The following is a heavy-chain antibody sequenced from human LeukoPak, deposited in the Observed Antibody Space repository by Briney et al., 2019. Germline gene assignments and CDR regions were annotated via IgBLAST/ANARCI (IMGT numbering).Heavy chain of an antibody. V-gene: IGHV4-34*01. J-gene: IGHJ4*02. CDR3: ARPPHY. Sequence: PSETLSLTCAVYGGSFSGYYWSWIREPPGKGLEWIGEINHSGSTNYNPSLKSRVTISVDTSKNQFSLKLSSVTAADTAVYYCARPPHYWGQGTLVTVSS. CDR2: INHSGST. CDR1: GGSFSGYY.